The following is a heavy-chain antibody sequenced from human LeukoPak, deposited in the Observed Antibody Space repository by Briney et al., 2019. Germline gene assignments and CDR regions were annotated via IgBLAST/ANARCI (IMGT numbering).Heavy chain of an antibody. D-gene: IGHD3-22*01. CDR3: AGMYYYDSSGYYWNWFDP. V-gene: IGHV1-2*02. CDR2: INPNSGGT. J-gene: IGHJ5*02. CDR1: GYTLTGYY. Sequence: WASVKVSCKASGYTLTGYYMHWVRQAPGQGLEWMGWINPNSGGTNYARKFQGRVTMTRDTSISTAYMELSRLRSDDTAVYYCAGMYYYDSSGYYWNWFDPWGQGTLVTVSS.